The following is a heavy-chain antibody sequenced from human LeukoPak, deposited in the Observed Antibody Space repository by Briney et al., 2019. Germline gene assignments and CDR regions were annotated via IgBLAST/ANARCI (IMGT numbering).Heavy chain of an antibody. CDR1: GFTFSSYG. D-gene: IGHD6-6*01. V-gene: IGHV3-48*04. CDR3: ARRWGIAARPIDY. CDR2: ISSSGSTI. J-gene: IGHJ4*02. Sequence: GGSLRLSCAASGFTFSSYGMTWIRQAPGKGLEWVSYISSSGSTIYYADSVKGRFTISRDNAKNSLYLQMNSLRAEDTAVYYCARRWGIAARPIDYWGQGTLVAVSS.